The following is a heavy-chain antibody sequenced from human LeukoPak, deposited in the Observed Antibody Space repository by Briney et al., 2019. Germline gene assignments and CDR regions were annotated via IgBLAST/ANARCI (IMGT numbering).Heavy chain of an antibody. V-gene: IGHV4-34*01. D-gene: IGHD2-2*02. CDR1: GGSFSGYY. CDR3: ARGRGYCSSTSCYTYSYYFDY. CDR2: INHSGST. Sequence: PSETLSLTCTVYGGSFSGYYWSWIRQPPGKGLEWIGEINHSGSTNYNPSLKSRVTISVDTSKNQFSLKLSSVTAADTAVYYCARGRGYCSSTSCYTYSYYFDYWGQGTLVTVSS. J-gene: IGHJ4*02.